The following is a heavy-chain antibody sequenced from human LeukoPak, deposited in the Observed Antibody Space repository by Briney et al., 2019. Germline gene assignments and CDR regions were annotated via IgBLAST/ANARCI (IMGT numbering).Heavy chain of an antibody. J-gene: IGHJ4*02. CDR3: ARSSGTGTFSY. D-gene: IGHD6-25*01. CDR2: VYYGRSP. Sequence: PSETLSLTCTVSGDSISRSTYYWAWIRQPPGKGLEWVGSVYYGRSPYFNPSLESRATISVDTSKNHFSLKMSSVTAADTAVYYCARSSGTGTFSYWGQGTLVTVSS. V-gene: IGHV4-39*02. CDR1: GDSISRSTYY.